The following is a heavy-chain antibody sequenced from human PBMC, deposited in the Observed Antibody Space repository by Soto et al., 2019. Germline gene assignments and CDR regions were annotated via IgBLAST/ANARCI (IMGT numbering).Heavy chain of an antibody. CDR1: GFTFSNNG. D-gene: IGHD2-15*01. J-gene: IGHJ4*02. V-gene: IGHV3-30*03. CDR3: AMDLYGGSSRFAC. CDR2: ISSDGSKK. Sequence: QVQLVESGGGVVQPGRSLRLSCVASGFTFSNNGIHWVRQAPGKGLEWVAVISSDGSKKYYADSVKGRFTISRDHSRNTLCLQMNSLRAEDTAVDHCAMDLYGGSSRFACWGPGTLVNVSS.